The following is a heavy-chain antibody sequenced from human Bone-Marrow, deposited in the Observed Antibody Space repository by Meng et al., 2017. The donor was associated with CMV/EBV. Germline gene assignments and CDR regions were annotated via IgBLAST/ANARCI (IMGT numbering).Heavy chain of an antibody. V-gene: IGHV4-39*07. Sequence: SETLSLTCTVSGGSISSSSYYWGWIRQPPGKGLEWIGSIYYSGSTYYNPSLKSRVTISVDTSKNQFSLKLSSVTAADTAVYYCARNYDFWSHVNYYYYGMDVWGQGTMVTVSS. D-gene: IGHD3-3*01. CDR1: GGSISSSSYY. J-gene: IGHJ6*02. CDR2: IYYSGST. CDR3: ARNYDFWSHVNYYYYGMDV.